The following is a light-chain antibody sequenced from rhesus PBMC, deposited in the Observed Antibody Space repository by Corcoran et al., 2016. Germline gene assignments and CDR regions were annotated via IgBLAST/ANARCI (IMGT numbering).Light chain of an antibody. V-gene: IGKV1S14*01. Sequence: DIQMTQSPSSLSASVGDTVTFTCRASQGISNYLAWYQQQPGKAPKPLIYSASNLESGVPTRFSGSGSGTVLTLTISSLQPEDFATYYCQQHNSYPLTFGGGTKVELK. J-gene: IGKJ4*01. CDR3: QQHNSYPLT. CDR2: SAS. CDR1: QGISNY.